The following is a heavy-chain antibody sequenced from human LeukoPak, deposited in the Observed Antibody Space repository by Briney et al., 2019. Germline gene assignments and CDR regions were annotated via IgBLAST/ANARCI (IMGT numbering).Heavy chain of an antibody. D-gene: IGHD3-9*01. CDR1: GGSISSYY. J-gene: IGHJ6*03. Sequence: SETLSLTCTVSGGSISSYYWSWIRQPAAKGLEWIGRIYTSGSTNYNPSLKSRVTMSVDTSKNQFSLKLSSVTAADTAVYYCARVGYDILTGYSSAYYYYYMDVWGKGTTVTVSS. CDR3: ARVGYDILTGYSSAYYYYYMDV. CDR2: IYTSGST. V-gene: IGHV4-4*07.